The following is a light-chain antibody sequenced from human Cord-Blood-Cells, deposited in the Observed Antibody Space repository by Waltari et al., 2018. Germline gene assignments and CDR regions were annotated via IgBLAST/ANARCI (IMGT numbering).Light chain of an antibody. CDR3: AAWDDSLNGAV. Sequence: QSVLTQPPSASGTPGQRVTISCSGSSSNIGSNTVNWYQQLPGTAPKLLIYSNNQRPSGVPAGFSGAKSGTSASLAISGLQSEDEADYYCAAWDDSLNGAVFGGGTQLTVL. V-gene: IGLV1-44*01. J-gene: IGLJ7*01. CDR1: SSNIGSNT. CDR2: SNN.